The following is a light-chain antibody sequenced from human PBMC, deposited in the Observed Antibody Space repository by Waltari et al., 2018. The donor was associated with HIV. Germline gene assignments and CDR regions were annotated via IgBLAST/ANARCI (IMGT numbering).Light chain of an antibody. CDR2: DNN. Sequence: QSVLTQPPSVSAAPGQKVSISCSGSSSNIGNNYVSWYQQPPGTAPKLLIYDNNKRPSGIPDRFSGSKSGTSATLGITGLQTGDEADYYCETWDHSLSAVVFGGGTKLTVL. J-gene: IGLJ2*01. CDR1: SSNIGNNY. V-gene: IGLV1-51*01. CDR3: ETWDHSLSAVV.